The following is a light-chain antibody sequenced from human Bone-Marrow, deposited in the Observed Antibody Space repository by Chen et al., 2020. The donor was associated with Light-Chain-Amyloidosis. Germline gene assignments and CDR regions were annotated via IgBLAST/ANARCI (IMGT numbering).Light chain of an antibody. Sequence: DIQITQPPSTLSPPVGDRVTITCRASESISTWLAWYQQNPGKAPKVLIYKASNLESGVPSKFSVSGSGAEFTLIISSLQPDELAAYYCQRYNSYSWTFGPGTKVEI. CDR3: QRYNSYSWT. J-gene: IGKJ1*01. CDR1: ESISTW. V-gene: IGKV1-5*03. CDR2: KAS.